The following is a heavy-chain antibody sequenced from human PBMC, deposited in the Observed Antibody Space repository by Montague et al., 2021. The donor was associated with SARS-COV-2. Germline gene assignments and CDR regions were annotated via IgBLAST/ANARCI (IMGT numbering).Heavy chain of an antibody. J-gene: IGHJ5*02. CDR2: ISVYNGNT. D-gene: IGHD2-8*01. CDR1: GYSFSSHG. CDR3: ARRNGLDWFDP. V-gene: IGHV1-18*01. Sequence: SVKVSCKASGYSFSSHGIIWVRQAPGQGLEWMGWISVYNGNTNYXQNLQGRVTMTTDTSTSTAHMELRSLRSDDTAVYYCARRNGLDWFDPWGQGTLVTVSS.